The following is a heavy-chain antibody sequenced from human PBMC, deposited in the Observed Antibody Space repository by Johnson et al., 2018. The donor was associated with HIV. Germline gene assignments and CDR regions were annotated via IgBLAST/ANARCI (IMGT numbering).Heavy chain of an antibody. CDR3: ARDQGYVSSGFDAFDI. CDR1: GFTFSSYA. J-gene: IGHJ3*02. CDR2: INSDGSSR. D-gene: IGHD3-22*01. Sequence: VQLVESGGGLVQPGGCLRLSCVASGFTFSSYAMHWVRQAPGKGLVWVSRINSDGSSRNYADTVKGRFSISRDNAKNKLYLQMNSLRAEDTAVYYCARDQGYVSSGFDAFDIWGQGTMVTVSS. V-gene: IGHV3-74*01.